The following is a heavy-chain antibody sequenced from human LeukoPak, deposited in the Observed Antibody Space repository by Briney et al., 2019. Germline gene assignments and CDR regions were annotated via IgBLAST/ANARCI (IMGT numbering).Heavy chain of an antibody. Sequence: SETLSLTCTVSGGSISSYYWSWIRQPPGKGLEWIGYIYYSGSTNYNPSLKSRVTISVDTSKNQFSLKLSSVTAADTAVYYCARAGSSSWSWFGPWGQGTLVTVSS. J-gene: IGHJ5*02. CDR2: IYYSGST. V-gene: IGHV4-59*01. D-gene: IGHD6-13*01. CDR1: GGSISSYY. CDR3: ARAGSSSWSWFGP.